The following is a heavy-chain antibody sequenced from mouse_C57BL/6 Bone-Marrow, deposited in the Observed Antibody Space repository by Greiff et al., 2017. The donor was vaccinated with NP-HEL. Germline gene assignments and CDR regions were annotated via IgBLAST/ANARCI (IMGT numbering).Heavy chain of an antibody. CDR1: GYTFTSYW. CDR2: IDPSDSYT. Sequence: QVQLQQPGAELVMPGASVKLSCKASGYTFTSYWMHWVKQRPGQGLEWIGEIDPSDSYTNYNQNFKGKSTLTVDKSSSTAYMQLSSLTSEDSAVYYCARKEGCNYWDMDYWGQGTSVTVSS. CDR3: ARKEGCNYWDMDY. V-gene: IGHV1-69*01. J-gene: IGHJ4*01. D-gene: IGHD2-1*01.